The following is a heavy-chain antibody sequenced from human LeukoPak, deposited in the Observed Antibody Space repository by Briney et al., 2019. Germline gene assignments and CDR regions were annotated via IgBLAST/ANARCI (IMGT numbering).Heavy chain of an antibody. CDR2: INHSGST. J-gene: IGHJ5*02. D-gene: IGHD6-6*01. CDR3: ARGKQLGSYNWSDP. CDR1: GGSFSGYY. Sequence: SETLSLTCAVYGGSFSGYYWSWIRQPPGKGLEWIGEINHSGSTNYNPSLKSRVTISVDTSKNQFSLKLSSVTAADTAVYYCARGKQLGSYNWSDPWGQGTLVTVSS. V-gene: IGHV4-34*01.